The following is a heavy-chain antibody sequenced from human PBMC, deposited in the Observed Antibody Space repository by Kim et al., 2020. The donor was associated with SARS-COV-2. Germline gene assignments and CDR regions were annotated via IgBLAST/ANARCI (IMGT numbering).Heavy chain of an antibody. CDR1: GFTFSSYS. J-gene: IGHJ3*02. CDR2: ISSSSSTI. D-gene: IGHD2-21*01. CDR3: ASILTGGDGAFDI. Sequence: GGSLRLSCAASGFTFSSYSMNWVRQAPGKGLEWVSYISSSSSTIYYADSVKGRFTISRDNAKNSLYLQMNSLRDEDTAVYYCASILTGGDGAFDIWGQGTMVTVSS. V-gene: IGHV3-48*02.